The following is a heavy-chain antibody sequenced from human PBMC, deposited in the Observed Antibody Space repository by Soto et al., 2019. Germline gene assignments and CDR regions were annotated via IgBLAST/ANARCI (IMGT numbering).Heavy chain of an antibody. CDR2: IYHSEST. CDR3: ARGVGIWFGELLGFDY. V-gene: IGHV4-30-2*01. Sequence: QLQLQESGSGLVTSSQTLSLTCAVSGGSITSGGYSWSWIRQPPGKGLEWIGYIYHSESTYYNPSLKSRVTISLDKSKNQFSLKLSSVTAADTAVYYCARGVGIWFGELLGFDYWGQGTLVTASS. J-gene: IGHJ4*02. D-gene: IGHD3-10*01. CDR1: GGSITSGGYS.